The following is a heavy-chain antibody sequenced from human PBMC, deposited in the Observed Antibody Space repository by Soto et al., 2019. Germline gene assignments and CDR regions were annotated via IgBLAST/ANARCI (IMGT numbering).Heavy chain of an antibody. J-gene: IGHJ5*02. V-gene: IGHV4-59*01. Sequence: SETLSLTCTVSGGSISSYYWSWIRQPPGKGLEWIGYIYYSGSANYNPSLKSRVTISVDTSKNQFSLKLSSVTAADTAVYYCARKGGATIGEEGWFDPWGQGTLVTVSS. CDR1: GGSISSYY. CDR3: ARKGGATIGEEGWFDP. D-gene: IGHD5-12*01. CDR2: IYYSGSA.